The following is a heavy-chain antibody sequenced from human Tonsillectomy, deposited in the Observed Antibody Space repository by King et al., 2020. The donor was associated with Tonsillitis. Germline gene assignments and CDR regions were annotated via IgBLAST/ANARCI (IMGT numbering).Heavy chain of an antibody. CDR1: GFTFSRYA. Sequence: VQLVESGGGVVQPGRSLRLSCAASGFTFSRYAMHWVRQAPGKGLEWGAVISSDGSNKYYADSVKGRFTISRDNSKNTLFLQVNSLRAADTAVYYCARDVRIDPPYYYGMDGWGQGTTVTVSS. D-gene: IGHD3-3*02. V-gene: IGHV3-30*04. J-gene: IGHJ6*02. CDR3: ARDVRIDPPYYYGMDG. CDR2: ISSDGSNK.